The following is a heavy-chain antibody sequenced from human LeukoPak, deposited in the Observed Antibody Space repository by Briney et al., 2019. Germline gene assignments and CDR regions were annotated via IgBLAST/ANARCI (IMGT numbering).Heavy chain of an antibody. CDR3: ARGGPTPNSRYFDL. V-gene: IGHV3-21*01. Sequence: GGSLRLSCAASGFTFNTYAMNWVRQAPGKGLEWLSSISSNGNYIYYADSLKGRFTVSRDNANNSLYVQMISLRAEDTAVYYCARGGPTPNSRYFDLWGRGTLVTVSS. D-gene: IGHD4-11*01. J-gene: IGHJ2*01. CDR1: GFTFNTYA. CDR2: ISSNGNYI.